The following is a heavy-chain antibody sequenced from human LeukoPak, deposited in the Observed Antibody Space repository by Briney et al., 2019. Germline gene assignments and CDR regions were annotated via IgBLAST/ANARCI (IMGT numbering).Heavy chain of an antibody. CDR1: GFTFSSYA. V-gene: IGHV3-23*01. J-gene: IGHJ3*02. D-gene: IGHD5-18*01. Sequence: AGGSLRLSCAASGFTFSSYAMSWVRQAPGKGLEWVSAISGSGGSTYYADSVKGRFTISRDNSKNTLYLQMNSLRAEDTAVYYCAKDLNSRGYSYGSDAFDIWGQGTMVTVSS. CDR2: ISGSGGST. CDR3: AKDLNSRGYSYGSDAFDI.